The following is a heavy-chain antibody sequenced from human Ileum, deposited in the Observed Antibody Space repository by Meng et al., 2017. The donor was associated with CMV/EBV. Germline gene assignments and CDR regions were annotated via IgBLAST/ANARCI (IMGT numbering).Heavy chain of an antibody. J-gene: IGHJ4*02. CDR2: IKSKTDGGTP. CDR3: TSKLPGHGLYFDY. V-gene: IGHV3-15*01. CDR1: GFTFSNAW. D-gene: IGHD1-7*01. Sequence: GFTFSNAWMSWVRQDAGKGLQWVGRIKSKTDGGTPDCAAPVKGRFTISRDDSKNTLYLQMNSLKTEDTAVYYCTSKLPGHGLYFDYWGQGTLVTVSS.